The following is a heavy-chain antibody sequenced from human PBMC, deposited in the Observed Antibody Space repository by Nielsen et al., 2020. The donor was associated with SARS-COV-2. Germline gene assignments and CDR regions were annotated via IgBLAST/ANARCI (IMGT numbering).Heavy chain of an antibody. CDR3: ARGDDDYDYVWGSYWWIN. D-gene: IGHD3-16*01. V-gene: IGHV3-7*03. Sequence: GESLKIFCAASGFTFSSYWMSWVRQAPGKGLEWVANIKQDGSEKYYVDSVKGRFTISRDNAKNSLYLQMNSLRAEDTAVYYCARGDDDYDYVWGSYWWINWGQGTLVTVSS. CDR2: IKQDGSEK. CDR1: GFTFSSYW. J-gene: IGHJ4*02.